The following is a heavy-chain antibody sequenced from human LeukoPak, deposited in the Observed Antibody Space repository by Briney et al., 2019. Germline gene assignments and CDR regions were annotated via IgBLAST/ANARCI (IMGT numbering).Heavy chain of an antibody. CDR1: GFTFSSYA. Sequence: VGSLRLSCAASGFTFSSYAMHWVRQAPGKGLEYVSAISSNGGSTSYANSVKGRFTISRDNSKNTLYLQMGSLRAEDMAVYYCARDSEYSSSPALDYWGQGNLVTVSS. CDR2: ISSNGGST. D-gene: IGHD6-6*01. CDR3: ARDSEYSSSPALDY. V-gene: IGHV3-64*01. J-gene: IGHJ4*02.